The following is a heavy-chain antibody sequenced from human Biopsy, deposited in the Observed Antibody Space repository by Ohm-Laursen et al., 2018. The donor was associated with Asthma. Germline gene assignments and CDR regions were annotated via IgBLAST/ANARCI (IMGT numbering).Heavy chain of an antibody. V-gene: IGHV1-69*01. J-gene: IGHJ6*02. CDR3: ARGYSGSDRIVYYYSGLEV. CDR2: LIPVLGTP. D-gene: IGHD5-12*01. CDR1: GDSFSNYA. Sequence: GSSVKVSCKASGDSFSNYAISWARQAPGQGLEWMGGLIPVLGTPDHAQMFEGRVTITADGSTSTAYMELSSLSSEDTAVYYCARGYSGSDRIVYYYSGLEVWGQGTTVTVSS.